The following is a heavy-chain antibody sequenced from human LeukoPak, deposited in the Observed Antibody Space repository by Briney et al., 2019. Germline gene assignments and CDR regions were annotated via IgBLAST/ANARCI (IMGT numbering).Heavy chain of an antibody. CDR2: ISNSGST. Sequence: PSETLSLTCTVSGDSISSNYWSWIRQPPGKGLEWIGYISNSGSTKYNPSLRSRVTISVDTSKNQFSLRLSSVTAADTAVCYCARSGGYDILTGYYYYFDNWGQGTLVTVSS. D-gene: IGHD3-9*01. CDR3: ARSGGYDILTGYYYYFDN. CDR1: GDSISSNY. V-gene: IGHV4-4*08. J-gene: IGHJ4*02.